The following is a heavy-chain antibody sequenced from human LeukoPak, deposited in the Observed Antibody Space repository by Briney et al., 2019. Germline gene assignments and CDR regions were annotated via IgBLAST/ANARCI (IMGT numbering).Heavy chain of an antibody. Sequence: GGSLRLSCAASGFTFSSYSMNWVRQAPGKGLEWVSYISSSSSTIYYADSVKGRFTISRDNAKNSLYLQMNSLRAEDTAVYYCARVSRRDCSGWVCYYYYMDVWGKGTTVTVSS. CDR3: ARVSRRDCSGWVCYYYYMDV. D-gene: IGHD6-19*01. CDR2: ISSSSSTI. CDR1: GFTFSSYS. J-gene: IGHJ6*03. V-gene: IGHV3-48*04.